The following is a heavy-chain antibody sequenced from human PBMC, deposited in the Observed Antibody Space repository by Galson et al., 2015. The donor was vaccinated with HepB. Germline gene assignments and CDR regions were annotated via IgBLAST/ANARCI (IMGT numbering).Heavy chain of an antibody. V-gene: IGHV3-30*09. D-gene: IGHD2-15*01. J-gene: IGHJ6*02. CDR1: EFIFSSYT. Sequence: SLRLSCAASEFIFSSYTMHWVRQAPGKGLEWVALISYEGSDKYYADSVRGRFAISRDNPKNTLYLQMNSLRGEDTAVYYCATVGYSGGSWYSDYYGMDVWGQGTTVTVSS. CDR2: ISYEGSDK. CDR3: ATVGYSGGSWYSDYYGMDV.